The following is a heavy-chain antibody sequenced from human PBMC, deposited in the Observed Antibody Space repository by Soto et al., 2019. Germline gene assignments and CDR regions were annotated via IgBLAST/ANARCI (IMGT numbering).Heavy chain of an antibody. D-gene: IGHD1-1*01. CDR1: GFTFSSYI. J-gene: IGHJ4*02. V-gene: IGHV3-21*01. Sequence: GGSLRLSCAASGFTFSSYIMNWVRQAPGKGLEWVSSISSSSSYIYYADSVKGRFTISRDNAKNSLYLQMNSLRAEDTAVYYCARDPLKLERPPFDYWGQGTLVTVSS. CDR2: ISSSSSYI. CDR3: ARDPLKLERPPFDY.